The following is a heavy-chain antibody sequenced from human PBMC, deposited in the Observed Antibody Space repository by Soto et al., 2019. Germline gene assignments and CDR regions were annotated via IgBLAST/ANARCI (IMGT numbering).Heavy chain of an antibody. CDR3: ARPRRDFYYYFGMDV. J-gene: IGHJ6*02. Sequence: QVQLVESGGGVVQPGRSLRLSCAASGFIFSSYGMHWVRQAPGKGLEWVAVISNDGTNKYYADSVKGRFTISRDQYKNTLYLQMNSLRREDTAVYYCARPRRDFYYYFGMDVWGQGATVTVSS. V-gene: IGHV3-30*03. CDR2: ISNDGTNK. CDR1: GFIFSSYG. D-gene: IGHD6-6*01.